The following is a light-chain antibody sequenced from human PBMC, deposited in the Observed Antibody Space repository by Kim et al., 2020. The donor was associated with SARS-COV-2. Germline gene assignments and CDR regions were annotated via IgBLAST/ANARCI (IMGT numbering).Light chain of an antibody. V-gene: IGLV1-47*01. CDR1: SSNIGNNY. Sequence: GQMVIISCSGKSSNIGNNYVYWYQHFPGTAPKLLMYWNNKRPSGVPARFSGSKSGTSASLAISGLRPEDEADYYCSSWDDTLSGPVFGGGTTLTVL. CDR2: WNN. CDR3: SSWDDTLSGPV. J-gene: IGLJ3*02.